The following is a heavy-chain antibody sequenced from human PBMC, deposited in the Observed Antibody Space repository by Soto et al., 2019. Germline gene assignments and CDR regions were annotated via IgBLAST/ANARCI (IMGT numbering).Heavy chain of an antibody. J-gene: IGHJ4*02. D-gene: IGHD3-10*01. V-gene: IGHV3-30*18. Sequence: QVQLVESGGGVVQPGRSLRLSCAASGFTFISYGMYWVRQAPGKGLEWVARISYDGSDQFYGASVKGRVTISTDNSKNILYVQMNSLRSEDTAVYYCAEDTGADYWGQGTVVTVSP. CDR3: AEDTGADY. CDR2: ISYDGSDQ. CDR1: GFTFISYG.